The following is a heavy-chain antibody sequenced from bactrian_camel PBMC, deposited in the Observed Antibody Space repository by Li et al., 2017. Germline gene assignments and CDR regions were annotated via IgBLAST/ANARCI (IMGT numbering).Heavy chain of an antibody. J-gene: IGHJ4*01. CDR2: IRSGLART. V-gene: IGHV3S40*01. Sequence: VQLVESGRGLVQPGGSLRLSCAASGFTFSNYDMYWVRQAPGKGLEWVSTIRSGLARTYYADSVKGRFTISRDNAKNTLYLQLNSLKTEDTAMYYCANGADYARTKGQGTQVTVS. D-gene: IGHD5*01. CDR1: GFTFSNYD.